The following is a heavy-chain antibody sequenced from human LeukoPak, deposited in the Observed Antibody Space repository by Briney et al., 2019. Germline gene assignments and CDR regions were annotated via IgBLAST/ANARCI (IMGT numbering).Heavy chain of an antibody. CDR1: GFAFSVSW. J-gene: IGHJ4*02. V-gene: IGHV3-74*03. CDR2: IKSDGGT. CDR3: AKDYFGSLEY. D-gene: IGHD2/OR15-2a*01. Sequence: HPAGSLRLSCAASGFAFSVSWMHWVRQAPGKGLVWVAVIKSDGGTAYADSVKGRFTISRDNAKNTVYLQMNSLRDEDTAVYYCAKDYFGSLEYWGQGTLVTVSS.